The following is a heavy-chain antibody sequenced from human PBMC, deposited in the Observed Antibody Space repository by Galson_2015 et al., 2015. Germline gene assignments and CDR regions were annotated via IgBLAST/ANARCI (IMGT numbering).Heavy chain of an antibody. CDR2: IRSRGYGGTT. Sequence: SLRLSCAPSGFIFSNYAMSWFRQAPGKGLEWVAFIRSRGYGGTTEYAASVEGRFTISRDDSKSIAYLQMNSLKTEDTAIYYCTSRSAYKLGGAVDFWGQGTMVTVSS. CDR3: TSRSAYKLGGAVDF. J-gene: IGHJ3*01. CDR1: GFIFSNYA. D-gene: IGHD3-16*01. V-gene: IGHV3-49*03.